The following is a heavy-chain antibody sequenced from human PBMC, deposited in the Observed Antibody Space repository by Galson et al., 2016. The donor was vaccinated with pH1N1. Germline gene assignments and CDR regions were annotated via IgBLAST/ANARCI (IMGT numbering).Heavy chain of an antibody. CDR3: ARDGIAAAGIRRDHYYFDY. V-gene: IGHV6-1*01. J-gene: IGHJ4*02. Sequence: CAISGDSVSSNSAAWNWIRQSPSRGLEWLGRTYYRSKWYNDYAVSVKSRITINPDTSKNQFSLQLNSVTLEDTAVYYCARDGIAAAGIRRDHYYFDYWGQGTLVTVSS. CDR1: GDSVSSNSAA. CDR2: TYYRSKWYN. D-gene: IGHD6-13*01.